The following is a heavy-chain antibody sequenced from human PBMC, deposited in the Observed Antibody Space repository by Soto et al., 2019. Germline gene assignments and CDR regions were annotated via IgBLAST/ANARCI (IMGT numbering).Heavy chain of an antibody. CDR2: IWYDGSNK. Sequence: QVQLVESGGGVVQPGRSLRLSCAASGFSFTTYGMHWVRQAPGEGLEWVAVIWYDGSNKYYADSVKGRFTISRDTSKKTLYRQMTPLGAEDRAVYSGAKDRGGGAVVPDYWGQGTLVTVSS. V-gene: IGHV3-33*06. CDR3: AKDRGGGAVVPDY. CDR1: GFSFTTYG. J-gene: IGHJ4*02. D-gene: IGHD2-21*01.